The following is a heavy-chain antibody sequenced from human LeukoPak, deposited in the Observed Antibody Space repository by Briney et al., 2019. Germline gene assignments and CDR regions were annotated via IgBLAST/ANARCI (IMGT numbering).Heavy chain of an antibody. J-gene: IGHJ4*02. D-gene: IGHD6-13*01. CDR3: ARVAAAHFDY. CDR1: GCTFSSYS. CDR2: ISSSSSHI. Sequence: GGSLRLSCTATGCTFSSYSMNWVRQPPGKGLEYVSSISSSSSHIYYADSVKGRFTSSRDNAKNSVFLQMNCLRAEDTAVYYCARVAAAHFDYWGQGNLVAVSS. V-gene: IGHV3-21*01.